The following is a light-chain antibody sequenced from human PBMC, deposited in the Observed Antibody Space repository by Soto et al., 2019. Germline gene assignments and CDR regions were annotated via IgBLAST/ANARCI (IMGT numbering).Light chain of an antibody. CDR2: GAS. J-gene: IGKJ1*01. V-gene: IGKV3-15*01. CDR3: QHYNNWPPWT. Sequence: EILMTQSPATLSVSPGERATLSCRARQSVGSDLAWYQQKPGQAPRLLIYGASTRATGIPARFSGSGSGTEFTLTINNLQSDDFAVYYCQHYNNWPPWTFGQGTRVEIK. CDR1: QSVGSD.